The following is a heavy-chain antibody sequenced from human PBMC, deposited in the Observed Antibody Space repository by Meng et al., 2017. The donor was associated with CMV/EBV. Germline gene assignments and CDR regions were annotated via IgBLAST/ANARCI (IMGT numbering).Heavy chain of an antibody. V-gene: IGHV4-61*01. D-gene: IGHD3-3*02. Sequence: SETLSLTCTVSGGSVSSGSYYWSWIRQPPGKGLEWIGYIYYSGSTNYNSSLKSRVTISVDTSKNQFSLKLSSVPAADTAVYYSARDKGLAGYYYYYGMDVWGQGTTVTVSS. CDR2: IYYSGST. J-gene: IGHJ6*02. CDR3: ARDKGLAGYYYYYGMDV. CDR1: GGSVSSGSYY.